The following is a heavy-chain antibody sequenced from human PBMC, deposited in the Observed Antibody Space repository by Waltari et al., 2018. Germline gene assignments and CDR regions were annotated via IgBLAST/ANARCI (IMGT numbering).Heavy chain of an antibody. J-gene: IGHJ4*02. D-gene: IGHD3-16*01. CDR2: INAENCSR. CDR1: GFTFTNFA. V-gene: IGHV1-3*01. Sequence: QVQLVQSGAEVKKPGASVKISCQASGFTFTNFAIHWVRRAPGQRPEWMGWINAENCSRKYSQKFQDRVTITRDTSANTASLALSSLRSEDSATYFCARGPLGGFHAGDYFDHWGQGTLVTVSS. CDR3: ARGPLGGFHAGDYFDH.